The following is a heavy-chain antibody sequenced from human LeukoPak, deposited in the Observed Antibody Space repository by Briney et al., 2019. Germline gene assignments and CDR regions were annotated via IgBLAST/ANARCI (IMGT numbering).Heavy chain of an antibody. CDR2: ISAYNGNT. D-gene: IGHD3-22*01. V-gene: IGHV1-18*01. Sequence: GASVKVSCKASGYTFTSYGISWVRQAPGQGLEWMGWISAYNGNTNYAQKLQGRVTMTTDTSTSTAYMELRSLRSDDTAVYYCARGATYYYDSSGYYPNNWFDPWGQGTLVTVSS. CDR3: ARGATYYYDSSGYYPNNWFDP. J-gene: IGHJ5*02. CDR1: GYTFTSYG.